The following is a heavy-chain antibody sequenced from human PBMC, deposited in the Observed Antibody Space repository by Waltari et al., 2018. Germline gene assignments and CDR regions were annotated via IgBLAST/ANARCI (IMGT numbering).Heavy chain of an antibody. D-gene: IGHD6-19*01. V-gene: IGHV1-2*02. CDR1: GYTFTGYY. CDR3: ASFRSVGWEDF. CDR2: INPNRGGT. J-gene: IGHJ4*02. Sequence: QLHLVQSGAEVKKPGASVKVSCKASGYTFTGYYMHWVRQAPGQGLEWMGWINPNRGGTNYAQKFQGRVTMTRDTSISTAYMELNSLRSDDTAVYYCASFRSVGWEDFWGQGTLVTVSS.